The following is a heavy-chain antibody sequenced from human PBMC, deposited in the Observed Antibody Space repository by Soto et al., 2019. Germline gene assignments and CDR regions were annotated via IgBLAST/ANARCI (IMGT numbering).Heavy chain of an antibody. V-gene: IGHV4-34*12. Sequence: QVQLQQWGAGLLKPSETLSLTCAVYGRSFSDYSWNWIRQSPGRGLEWVGEIIHSGVTNYSPSLKSRVTMSVDTSKNQFSLRLSSVLAADSAVYYCGRALRRIGVRGKHPGIDFWGQGTLVTVSS. CDR2: IIHSGVT. D-gene: IGHD3-10*01. CDR1: GRSFSDYS. CDR3: GRALRRIGVRGKHPGIDF. J-gene: IGHJ4*02.